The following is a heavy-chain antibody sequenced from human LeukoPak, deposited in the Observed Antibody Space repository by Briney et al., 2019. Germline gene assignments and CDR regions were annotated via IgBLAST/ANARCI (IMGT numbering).Heavy chain of an antibody. Sequence: GGSLRLSCAASGLTFSNYAMSWVRQAPGKGLEWVSAISGSGDSTYYADSVKGRFTISRDNSRSTLYLQVNSLRAEDTAVYYCGKDQNVATAGFPYDYWGQGTLVTVSS. V-gene: IGHV3-23*01. CDR2: ISGSGDST. D-gene: IGHD6-13*01. CDR1: GLTFSNYA. J-gene: IGHJ4*02. CDR3: GKDQNVATAGFPYDY.